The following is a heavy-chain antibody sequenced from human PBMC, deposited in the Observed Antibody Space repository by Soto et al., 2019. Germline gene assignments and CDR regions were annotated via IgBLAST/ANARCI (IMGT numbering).Heavy chain of an antibody. CDR2: IFYDGSNK. Sequence: GGSLRLSCATSGFTFSSFGMHWVRQAPGKGLEWVSFIFYDGSNKYYADSVRGRFTISRDNFKNTLYLQMNSLRAEDTAVYYCARDPDYGGNFWYFDLWGRGTLVT. CDR3: ARDPDYGGNFWYFDL. V-gene: IGHV3-33*01. D-gene: IGHD4-17*01. J-gene: IGHJ2*01. CDR1: GFTFSSFG.